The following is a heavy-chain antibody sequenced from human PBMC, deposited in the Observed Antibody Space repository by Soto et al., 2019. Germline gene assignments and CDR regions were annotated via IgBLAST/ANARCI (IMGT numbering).Heavy chain of an antibody. Sequence: GGSLRLSCAASGFTFSSYAMHWVRQAPGKGLEWVAVISYDGSNKYYADSVKGRFTISRDNSKNTLYLQMNSLRAEDTAVYYCAKDLSRYSSSGGYYYMDVWGKGTTVTGSS. CDR2: ISYDGSNK. J-gene: IGHJ6*03. V-gene: IGHV3-30-3*01. CDR1: GFTFSSYA. D-gene: IGHD6-6*01. CDR3: AKDLSRYSSSGGYYYMDV.